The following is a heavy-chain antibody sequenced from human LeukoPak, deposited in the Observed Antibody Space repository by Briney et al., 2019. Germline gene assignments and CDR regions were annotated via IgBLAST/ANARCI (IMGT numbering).Heavy chain of an antibody. Sequence: ASVKVSCKASRYTFTSYDINWVRQATGQGLEWMGWMNPNSGNTGYAQKFQGRVTMTRNTSISTAYMELSSLRSEDTAVYYCARGRGALRRRGRQGEFDPWGQGTLVTVSS. J-gene: IGHJ5*02. CDR3: ARGRGALRRRGRQGEFDP. D-gene: IGHD3-10*01. V-gene: IGHV1-8*01. CDR2: MNPNSGNT. CDR1: RYTFTSYD.